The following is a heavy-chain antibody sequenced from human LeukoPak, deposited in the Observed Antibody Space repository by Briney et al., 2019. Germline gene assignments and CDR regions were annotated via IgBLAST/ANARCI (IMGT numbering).Heavy chain of an antibody. D-gene: IGHD3/OR15-3a*01. J-gene: IGHJ4*02. V-gene: IGHV4-59*08. CDR3: ARMSYDISTGYYHLFDY. CDR1: GGSISSYY. Sequence: SETLSLTCTVSGGSISSYYWNWIRQPPGKGLEWLGYIHYSGATKYNPSFKSRVTISGDTSKNQFSLRLSSVTAADTAVYYCARMSYDISTGYYHLFDYWGQGTLVTVSS. CDR2: IHYSGAT.